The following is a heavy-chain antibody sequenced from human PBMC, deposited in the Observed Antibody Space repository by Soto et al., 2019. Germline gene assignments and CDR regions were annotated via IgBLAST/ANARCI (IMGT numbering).Heavy chain of an antibody. Sequence: ASVKVSCKASGNTVPNYAIHWVRQAPGQGLEWMGWISAYNGNTNFAQKLQGRVSLTTDTSSTTAYMELRSLTSDDTAVYYCARDLVPGYTGFSDYWGQATLVTVSS. CDR2: ISAYNGNT. J-gene: IGHJ4*02. D-gene: IGHD5-12*01. CDR1: GNTVPNYA. V-gene: IGHV1-18*01. CDR3: ARDLVPGYTGFSDY.